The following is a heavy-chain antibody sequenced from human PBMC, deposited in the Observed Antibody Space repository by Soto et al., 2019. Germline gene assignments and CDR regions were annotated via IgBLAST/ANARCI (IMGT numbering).Heavy chain of an antibody. V-gene: IGHV3-7*01. CDR2: IKQDGSEI. D-gene: IGHD3-16*02. CDR1: AFSLGSHW. J-gene: IGHJ4*02. Sequence: EVQLVESGGALVQPGGSLTLSCAASAFSLGSHWMTWVRQAPGKGLEWVATIKQDGSEIRYVDSVKGRFTISRDNAKNLVYLQMNSLRADDTAVYYCARVMYDYVGGSYPQSLGGQGSLVTVSS. CDR3: ARVMYDYVGGSYPQSL.